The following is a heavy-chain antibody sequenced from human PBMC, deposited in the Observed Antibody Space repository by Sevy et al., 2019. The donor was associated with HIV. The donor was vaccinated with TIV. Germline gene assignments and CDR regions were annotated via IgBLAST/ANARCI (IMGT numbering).Heavy chain of an antibody. V-gene: IGHV3-23*01. J-gene: IGHJ4*02. CDR3: AKEGGGYNYDSSGLLDN. D-gene: IGHD3-22*01. Sequence: GGSLRLSCAASGFTFRTYAMTWVRQAPGKGLDWVSAISGSGASTCYSDSVKGRFTISRDNSKNTLYLQMNSLRAEDTAVYYCAKEGGGYNYDSSGLLDNWGQGTLVTVSS. CDR1: GFTFRTYA. CDR2: ISGSGAST.